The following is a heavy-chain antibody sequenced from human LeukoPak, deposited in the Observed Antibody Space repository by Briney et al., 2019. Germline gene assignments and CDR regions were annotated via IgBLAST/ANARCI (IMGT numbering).Heavy chain of an antibody. CDR1: GFPFSAYA. V-gene: IGHV3-23*01. Sequence: GGSLRLSCAASGFPFSAYAMSWVRQAPGEGLEWVSAISASGDTTYYADSVRGRFTISRDNSKNTLYLQMNSLRAGDTALYYCAKESLRGHSYGFDNWGQGTLVTVSS. D-gene: IGHD5-18*01. CDR3: AKESLRGHSYGFDN. J-gene: IGHJ4*02. CDR2: ISASGDTT.